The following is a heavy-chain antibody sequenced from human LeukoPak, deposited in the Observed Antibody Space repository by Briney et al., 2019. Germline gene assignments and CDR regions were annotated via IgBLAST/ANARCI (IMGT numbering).Heavy chain of an antibody. CDR3: ARSNVGGIVVVVAANDY. J-gene: IGHJ4*02. D-gene: IGHD2-15*01. CDR1: GFTFSSCS. Sequence: GSLRLSCAASGFTFSSCSMNWVRQAPGKGLEWVSYISSSSSTIYYADSVKGRFTISRDNAKNSLYLQMNSLRAEDTAVYYCARSNVGGIVVVVAANDYWGQGTLVTVSS. CDR2: ISSSSSTI. V-gene: IGHV3-48*01.